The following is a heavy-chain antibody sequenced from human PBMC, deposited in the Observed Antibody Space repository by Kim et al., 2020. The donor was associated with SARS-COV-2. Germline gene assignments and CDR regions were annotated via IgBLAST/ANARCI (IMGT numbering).Heavy chain of an antibody. CDR3: ARRVRITIFGVFTYFDY. D-gene: IGHD3-3*01. V-gene: IGHV4-4*02. Sequence: SETLSLTCAVSGGSISSSNWWSWVRQPPGKGLEWIGEIYHSGSTNYNPSLKSRVTISVDKSKNQFSLKLSSVTAADTAVYYCARRVRITIFGVFTYFDYWGQGTLVTVSS. J-gene: IGHJ4*02. CDR2: IYHSGST. CDR1: GGSISSSNW.